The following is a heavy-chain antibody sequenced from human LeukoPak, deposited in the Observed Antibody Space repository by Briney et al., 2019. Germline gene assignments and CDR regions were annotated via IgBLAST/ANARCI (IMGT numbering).Heavy chain of an antibody. Sequence: PSETLSLTCAVYGGSFSGHYWSWIRQPPGKGLEWIGEINHSGSTNYNPSLKSRVTISVDTSKNQFSLKLSSVTAADTAVYYCASGYSSSWYFEYYGMDVWGQGTTVTVSS. D-gene: IGHD6-13*01. V-gene: IGHV4-34*01. J-gene: IGHJ6*02. CDR3: ASGYSSSWYFEYYGMDV. CDR1: GGSFSGHY. CDR2: INHSGST.